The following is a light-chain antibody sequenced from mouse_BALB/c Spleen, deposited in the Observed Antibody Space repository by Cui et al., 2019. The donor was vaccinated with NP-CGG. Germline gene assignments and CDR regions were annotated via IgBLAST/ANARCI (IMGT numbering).Light chain of an antibody. J-gene: IGKJ2*01. CDR2: WAS. CDR3: QQYLSYYT. V-gene: IGKV8-27*01. CDR1: QRTLYSSNQKNY. Sequence: NIMMTQSPSSLTVSARVMVTMSFKSSQRTLYSSNQKNYLAGYQKKPGQSPKLLIYWASTRESGVPDRFTGSESGTDFTRSISSVQAEDLAVYYCQQYLSYYTFGGGTKLEIK.